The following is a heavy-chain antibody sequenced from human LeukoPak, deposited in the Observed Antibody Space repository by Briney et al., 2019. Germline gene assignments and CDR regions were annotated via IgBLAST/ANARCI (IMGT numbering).Heavy chain of an antibody. CDR1: GFTFSNYW. CDR3: ARRSSGPLYYYYYYMDV. D-gene: IGHD3-22*01. Sequence: GGSLRLSCEASGFTFSNYWMHWVRQAPGKGLVWVSRINSDGSSTSYADSVKGRFTISRDNAKNTLYLQMNSLRAEDTAVYYCARRSSGPLYYYYYYMDVWGKGTTVTVSS. CDR2: INSDGSST. V-gene: IGHV3-74*01. J-gene: IGHJ6*03.